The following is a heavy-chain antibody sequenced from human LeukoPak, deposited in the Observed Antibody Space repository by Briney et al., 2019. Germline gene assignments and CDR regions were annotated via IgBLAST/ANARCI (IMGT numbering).Heavy chain of an antibody. J-gene: IGHJ4*02. Sequence: SETLSLTCTVSGGSLSSSSYYWGWIRQPPGKGLEWIGSIYYSGSTYYNPSLKSRVTISVDTSKNQFSLKLSSVTAADTAVYYCARAIPCPVDYYDSSGSQAYFDYWGQGTLVTVSS. V-gene: IGHV4-39*07. D-gene: IGHD3-22*01. CDR3: ARAIPCPVDYYDSSGSQAYFDY. CDR1: GGSLSSSSYY. CDR2: IYYSGST.